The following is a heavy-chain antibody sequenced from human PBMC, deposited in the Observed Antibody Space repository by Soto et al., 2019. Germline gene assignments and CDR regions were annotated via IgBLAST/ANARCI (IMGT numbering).Heavy chain of an antibody. CDR1: YYIFTTYG. CDR3: ARNGERDLGLNYYFYYGMDV. Sequence: ASVKVSFKASYYIFTTYGISWLRQAPGQGLEWMGWVSPYSNITNYAQKFQGRVTMTTETSTSTVYMELRSLRSDDTAMYYCARNGERDLGLNYYFYYGMDVWGQGTSVTVSS. V-gene: IGHV1-18*01. CDR2: VSPYSNIT. D-gene: IGHD3-10*01. J-gene: IGHJ6*02.